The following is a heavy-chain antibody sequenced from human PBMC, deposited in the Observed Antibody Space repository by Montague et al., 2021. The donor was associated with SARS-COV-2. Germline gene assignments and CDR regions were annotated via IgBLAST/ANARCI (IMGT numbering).Heavy chain of an antibody. Sequence: SETLSLTCTVSGASISTGIYYWSWIRQPPGKGLEWIGSIYYSGTTYYNPSLQSRVTISVDTSKKQFSLKLSSVTAADTAVYYCARDYGDYSYYYGLDVWGQGTTVTVSS. CDR2: IYYSGTT. CDR1: GASISTGIYY. CDR3: ARDYGDYSYYYGLDV. J-gene: IGHJ6*02. D-gene: IGHD4-17*01. V-gene: IGHV4-39*02.